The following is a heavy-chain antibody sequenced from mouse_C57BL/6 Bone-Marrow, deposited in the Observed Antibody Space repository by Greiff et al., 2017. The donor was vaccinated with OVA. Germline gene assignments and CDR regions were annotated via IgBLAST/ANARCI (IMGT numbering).Heavy chain of an antibody. V-gene: IGHV3-3*01. CDR3: ARAGSSYWYFDV. J-gene: IGHJ1*03. CDR2: KFYSGIT. D-gene: IGHD1-1*01. Sequence: FPGNKLEYIGYKFYSGITYYNPSLESRTYITRDTSKNQFSLTLSSVTTEDTATYYCARAGSSYWYFDVWGTGTTVTVSS.